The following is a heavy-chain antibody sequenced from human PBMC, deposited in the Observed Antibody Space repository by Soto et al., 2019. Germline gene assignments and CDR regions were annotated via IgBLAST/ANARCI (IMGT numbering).Heavy chain of an antibody. CDR3: AGWGGHDYNY. CDR1: GFTFSTYW. CDR2: INPDGNVG. V-gene: IGHV3-7*03. J-gene: IGHJ4*02. Sequence: EVQLLGSGGGLVQPGGSLRLSCVGSGFTFSTYWMNWVRQAPGKGLEWVANINPDGNVGTYVDSVRGRFTNSRYNAKNSLYLQMNSLRADDTAVYFCAGWGGHDYNYWGQGIMVTVSS. D-gene: IGHD4-4*01.